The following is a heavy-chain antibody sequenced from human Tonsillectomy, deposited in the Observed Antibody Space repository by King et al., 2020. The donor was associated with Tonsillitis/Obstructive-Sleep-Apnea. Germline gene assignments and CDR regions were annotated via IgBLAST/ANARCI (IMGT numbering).Heavy chain of an antibody. Sequence: VQLVESGAEVKKPGASVKVSCKASDYTFTSYGISWVRQAPGQGLEWMGWISGYNGNKNYAQKFQGRVTMTTDTSTSTAYMELRSLRSDDTAVYYCARDIAPQGYYYHGMDVWGQGTTVTVSS. CDR2: ISGYNGNK. CDR1: DYTFTSYG. CDR3: ARDIAPQGYYYHGMDV. V-gene: IGHV1-18*01. D-gene: IGHD6-13*01. J-gene: IGHJ6*02.